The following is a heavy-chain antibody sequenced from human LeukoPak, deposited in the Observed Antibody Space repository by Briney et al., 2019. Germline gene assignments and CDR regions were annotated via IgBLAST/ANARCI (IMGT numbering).Heavy chain of an antibody. D-gene: IGHD1-20*01. V-gene: IGHV4-30-2*01. Sequence: SETLSLTCAVSGASFSGGGYSWGWIRQPPGKGLEFIGYVYHSGSTDYNPSLKSRVTISVDRSKNQFSLKLTSVTAADTAVYYCARINGGQFDYWGQGTLVTVSS. CDR2: VYHSGST. J-gene: IGHJ4*02. CDR1: GASFSGGGYS. CDR3: ARINGGQFDY.